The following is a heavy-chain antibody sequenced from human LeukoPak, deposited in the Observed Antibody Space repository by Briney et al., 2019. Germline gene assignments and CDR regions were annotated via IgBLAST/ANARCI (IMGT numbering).Heavy chain of an antibody. CDR3: ARDPRPHVVVTASPGVWFDP. D-gene: IGHD2-21*02. CDR2: ISSSGSTI. CDR1: GFTFSSYE. Sequence: GGSLRLSCAASGFTFSSYEMNWVRQAPGKGLEWVSYISSSGSTIYYADSVKGRFTISRDNAKNSLYLQMNSLRAEDTAVYYCARDPRPHVVVTASPGVWFDPWGQGTLVTVSS. V-gene: IGHV3-48*03. J-gene: IGHJ5*02.